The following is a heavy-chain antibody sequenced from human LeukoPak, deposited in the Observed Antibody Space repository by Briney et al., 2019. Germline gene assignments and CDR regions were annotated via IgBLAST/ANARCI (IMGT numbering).Heavy chain of an antibody. J-gene: IGHJ3*02. CDR3: AGGSGYAVLDI. D-gene: IGHD5-12*01. CDR1: GFTFSSYW. CDR2: INSDGSST. Sequence: GGSLRLSCAASGFTFSSYWMRWVRQAPGKGLVWVSRINSDGSSTSYADSVKGRFTISRDNAKNTLYLQMNSLRAEDTAVYYCAGGSGYAVLDIWGQGTMVTVSS. V-gene: IGHV3-74*01.